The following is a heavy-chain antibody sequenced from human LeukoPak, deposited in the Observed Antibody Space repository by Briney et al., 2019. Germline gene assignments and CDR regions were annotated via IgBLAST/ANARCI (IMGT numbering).Heavy chain of an antibody. Sequence: PSETLSLTCTVSGGSISSGSYYWSWIRQPARKGLEWIGRIYTSGSTNYNPSLKSRVTISVDTSKNQFSLKLSSVTAADTAVYYCASGVGYYYYYMDVWGKGTTVTVSS. V-gene: IGHV4-61*02. CDR2: IYTSGST. D-gene: IGHD1-26*01. CDR3: ASGVGYYYYYMDV. J-gene: IGHJ6*03. CDR1: GGSISSGSYY.